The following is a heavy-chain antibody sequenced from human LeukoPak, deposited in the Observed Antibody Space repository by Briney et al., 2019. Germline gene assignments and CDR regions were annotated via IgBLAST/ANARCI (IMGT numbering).Heavy chain of an antibody. V-gene: IGHV3-74*01. CDR3: ARDLGYYDSSGYPGY. CDR1: GFTFSSYW. CDR2: INSDGSST. Sequence: GGSLRLSCAASGFTFSSYWMHWVRQAPGKGLVWVSRINSDGSSTSYADSVKGRFTISRDNAKNSLYLQMNSLRAEDTAVYYCARDLGYYDSSGYPGYWGQGTLVTVSS. D-gene: IGHD3-22*01. J-gene: IGHJ4*02.